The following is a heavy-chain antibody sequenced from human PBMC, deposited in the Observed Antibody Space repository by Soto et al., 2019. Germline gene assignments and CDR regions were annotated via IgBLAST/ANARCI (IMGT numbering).Heavy chain of an antibody. Sequence: PSETLSLTWTVSGGSISSGTYYWSWIRQHPGKGLEWLGYIYYSGSTYYNPSLESRVIISVDTSKNQFSLKLDSVTAADTAVYYCAVSRDGYSMDVWGQGTTVTVSS. V-gene: IGHV4-31*02. J-gene: IGHJ6*02. CDR1: GGSISSGTYY. D-gene: IGHD2-2*01. CDR2: IYYSGST. CDR3: AVSRDGYSMDV.